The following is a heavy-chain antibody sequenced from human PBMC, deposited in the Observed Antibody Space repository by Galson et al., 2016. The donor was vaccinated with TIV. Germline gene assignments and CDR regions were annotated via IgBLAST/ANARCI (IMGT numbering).Heavy chain of an antibody. Sequence: SLRLSCAASGFIFSSYAMSRVRQAPGKGLEWVSGISGGGDYTYYADSVKGRFTISRDNSKNTLYLQMNSLRADDTAVYYCAREPYSSGWYGQMDYWGQGTLVTVAS. V-gene: IGHV3-23*01. J-gene: IGHJ4*02. D-gene: IGHD6-19*01. CDR1: GFIFSSYA. CDR2: ISGGGDYT. CDR3: AREPYSSGWYGQMDY.